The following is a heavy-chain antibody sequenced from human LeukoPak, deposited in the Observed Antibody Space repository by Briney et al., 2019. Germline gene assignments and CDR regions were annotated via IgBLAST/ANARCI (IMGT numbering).Heavy chain of an antibody. CDR3: ARTQSQSGSYRYYFAY. V-gene: IGHV4-61*08. CDR1: GGSVGSGGYY. J-gene: IGHJ4*02. Sequence: SETLSLTCTVSGGSVGSGGYYWSWIRQPPGGGLEWIGDIYYIRNTNYNPSLKSRVTMSLDPSKNQFSLKLNSVTAADTAVYYCARTQSQSGSYRYYFAYWGQGILVTVSS. CDR2: IYYIRNT. D-gene: IGHD1-26*01.